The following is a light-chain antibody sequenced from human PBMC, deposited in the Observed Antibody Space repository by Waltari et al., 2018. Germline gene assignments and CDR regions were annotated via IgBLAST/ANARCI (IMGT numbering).Light chain of an antibody. CDR2: GAS. J-gene: IGKJ4*01. Sequence: EIVMTQSPGTLSVSPGERATLSCRASQTISTNLAWYPQKPGQAPRLLIFGASTRATGIPARFSGSGSGTEFTLTISSLQSEDFAIYYCQQYNLWPLTFGGGTTVEI. CDR3: QQYNLWPLT. CDR1: QTISTN. V-gene: IGKV3-15*01.